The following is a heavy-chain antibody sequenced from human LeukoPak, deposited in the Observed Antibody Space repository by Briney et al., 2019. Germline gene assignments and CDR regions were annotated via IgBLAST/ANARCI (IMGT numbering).Heavy chain of an antibody. CDR2: INPNSGGT. CDR3: ARGIPYSGSYIGIFDY. Sequence: ASVKVSCKASGYTFTGYYMHWVRQAPGQGLEWMGWINPNSGGTNYAQKFQGRVTMTRDTSISTAYMELSRLRSDDTAVYYCARGIPYSGSYIGIFDYWGQGTLVTVSS. CDR1: GYTFTGYY. V-gene: IGHV1-2*02. D-gene: IGHD1-26*01. J-gene: IGHJ4*02.